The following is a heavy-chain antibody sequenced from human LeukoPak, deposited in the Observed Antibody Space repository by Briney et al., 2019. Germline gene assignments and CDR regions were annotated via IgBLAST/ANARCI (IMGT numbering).Heavy chain of an antibody. CDR3: VRRNYRLCDP. CDR1: AFTFSDYW. CDR2: INQNRNEK. V-gene: IGHV3-7*03. Sequence: GGSLRLSCTAPAFTFSDYWMDWVRQAPGKGLEWGANINQNRNEKKYVDSVKGRFTISRDNPNNSLSLQMRDVRAEDTAIYYCVRRNYRLCDPWGQGTLVTVSS. D-gene: IGHD1-7*01. J-gene: IGHJ5*02.